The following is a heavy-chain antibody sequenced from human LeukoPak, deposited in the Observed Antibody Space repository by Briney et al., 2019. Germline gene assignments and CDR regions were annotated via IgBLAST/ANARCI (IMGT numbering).Heavy chain of an antibody. J-gene: IGHJ3*02. Sequence: GGSLRLSCAASGFTFSSYAMSWVRQAPGKGLEWVSAISGSGGSTYYADSVKGRFTISRDNSKNTLYLQMNSLRAEDTAVYYCARVLESLDAFDIWGQGTMVTVSS. D-gene: IGHD1-1*01. CDR2: ISGSGGST. V-gene: IGHV3-23*01. CDR3: ARVLESLDAFDI. CDR1: GFTFSSYA.